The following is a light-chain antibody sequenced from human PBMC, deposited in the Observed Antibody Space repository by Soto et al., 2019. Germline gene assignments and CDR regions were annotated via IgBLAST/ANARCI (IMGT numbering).Light chain of an antibody. J-gene: IGKJ4*01. Sequence: EIVLTQSPATLSLSPGERATLSCRASQSVSSYLAWYQQKPGQAPRLLIYDASNRATGIPARFSGSGSGTDFTRTIISLEPEEFAVYYCQKRSNWLTFGGGTKVEIK. V-gene: IGKV3-11*01. CDR2: DAS. CDR1: QSVSSY. CDR3: QKRSNWLT.